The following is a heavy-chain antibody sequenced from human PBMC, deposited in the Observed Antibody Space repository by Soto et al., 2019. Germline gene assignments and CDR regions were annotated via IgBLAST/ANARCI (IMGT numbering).Heavy chain of an antibody. CDR2: ISYDGSNK. V-gene: IGHV3-30*18. CDR3: AKLLTGPYEVDY. CDR1: GFTFSSYG. J-gene: IGHJ4*02. D-gene: IGHD3-9*01. Sequence: HPGGSLRLSCAASGFTFSSYGMHWVRQAPGKGLEWVAVISYDGSNKYYADSVKGRFTISRDNSKNTLYLQMNSLRAEDTAVYYCAKLLTGPYEVDYWGQGTLVTVSS.